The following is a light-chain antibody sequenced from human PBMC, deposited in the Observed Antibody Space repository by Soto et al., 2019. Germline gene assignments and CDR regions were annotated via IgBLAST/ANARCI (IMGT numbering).Light chain of an antibody. CDR3: QSYDSSLSAYV. V-gene: IGLV1-40*01. J-gene: IGLJ1*01. Sequence: QSVLTQPPSVSGDPGQRVTISCTGSSSNIGAGYDVHWYQQLPGTAPKLLIYGNSNRPSGVPDRFSGSKSGTSASLAITGLQAEDEADYYCQSYDSSLSAYVFGTRTKLTVL. CDR2: GNS. CDR1: SSNIGAGYD.